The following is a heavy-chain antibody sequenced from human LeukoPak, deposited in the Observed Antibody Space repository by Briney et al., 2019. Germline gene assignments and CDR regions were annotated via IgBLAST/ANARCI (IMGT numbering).Heavy chain of an antibody. Sequence: PGGSLRLSCAASRFTFSSYWMTWVRQAPGKGLEWVANIKQDGGEKHYVDSVQGRFTISRDNAKNSLYLQMNSLRPEDTAVYYCARGMTLAANWFDAWGQGTLVTVSS. CDR2: IKQDGGEK. V-gene: IGHV3-7*05. J-gene: IGHJ5*02. CDR3: ARGMTLAANWFDA. CDR1: RFTFSSYW.